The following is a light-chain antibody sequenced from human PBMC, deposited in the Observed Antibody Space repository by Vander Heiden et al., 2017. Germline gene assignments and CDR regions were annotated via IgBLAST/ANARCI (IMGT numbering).Light chain of an antibody. CDR3: QQYSSSPLT. CDR2: WAS. CDR1: QTSYSRSNTKTY. Sequence: DIVWPQPPDPLAASLGERATTHCKPSQTSYSRSNTKTYLAWFQQKPGQPPRVLIYWASTRESGVPDRFSGSGSGTDFTLTISSLQAEDVAVYYCQQYSSSPLTFGPGTKVDIK. V-gene: IGKV4-1*01. J-gene: IGKJ3*01.